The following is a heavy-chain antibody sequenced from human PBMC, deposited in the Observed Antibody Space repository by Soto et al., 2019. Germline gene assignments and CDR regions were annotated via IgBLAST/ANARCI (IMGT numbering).Heavy chain of an antibody. CDR2: ILSSDEK. D-gene: IGHD3-22*01. Sequence: QVTLKESGPVLVKPTEPLTLTCTVSGFSLRNARMGVSWIRQPPGKALEWLAHILSSDEKSYNTSLKGRVTLSKDTSKSQVVLTMTYVDPVDTATYFCARMLAVNYYYYYVDVRGEGTTVTVSS. CDR3: ARMLAVNYYYYYVDV. J-gene: IGHJ6*03. V-gene: IGHV2-26*01. CDR1: GFSLRNARMG.